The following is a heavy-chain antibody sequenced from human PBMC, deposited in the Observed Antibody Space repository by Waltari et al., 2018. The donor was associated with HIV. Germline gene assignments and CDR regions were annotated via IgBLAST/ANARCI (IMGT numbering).Heavy chain of an antibody. CDR3: ARGWPTGSWRLDP. D-gene: IGHD5-12*01. CDR1: GYKFPSYD. CDR2: INPKSGNV. J-gene: IGHJ5*02. Sequence: QVQLAQSGAAVKKPGASVKGSCGASGYKFPSYDINWVRQAPGRGLEWMGWINPKSGNVGYSENFQGRVTMTSDTSINTAYMELTRLRPEDTAMYFCARGWPTGSWRLDPWGNGTRVSVSS. V-gene: IGHV1-8*01.